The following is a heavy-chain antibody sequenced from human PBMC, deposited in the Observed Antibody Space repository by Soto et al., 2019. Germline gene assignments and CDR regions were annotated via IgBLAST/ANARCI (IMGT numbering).Heavy chain of an antibody. CDR1: GGSISSYY. CDR2: INHSGST. Sequence: SETLSLTCTVSGGSISSYYWSWIRQPPGKGLEWIGEINHSGSTNYNPSLKSRVTISVDTSKNQFSLKLSSVTAADTAVYYCASSRFGELLVKAWVDYWGQGTLVTVSS. CDR3: ASSRFGELLVKAWVDY. D-gene: IGHD3-10*01. V-gene: IGHV4-34*01. J-gene: IGHJ4*02.